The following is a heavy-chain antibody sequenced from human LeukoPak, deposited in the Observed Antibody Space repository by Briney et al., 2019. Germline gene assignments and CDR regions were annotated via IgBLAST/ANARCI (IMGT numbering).Heavy chain of an antibody. CDR3: ARMRWLQLHGMDV. D-gene: IGHD5-24*01. Sequence: TLSLTCTVSGGSISSYYWSWIRQPPGKALEWLAHIDWDDDKYYSTSLKTRLTISKDTSKNQVVLTMTNMDPVDTATYYCARMRWLQLHGMDVWGQGTTVTVSS. CDR1: GGSISSYYW. V-gene: IGHV2-70*18. J-gene: IGHJ6*02. CDR2: IDWDDDK.